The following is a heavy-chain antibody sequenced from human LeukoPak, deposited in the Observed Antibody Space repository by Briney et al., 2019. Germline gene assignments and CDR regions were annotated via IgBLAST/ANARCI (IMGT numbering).Heavy chain of an antibody. V-gene: IGHV1-69*04. D-gene: IGHD3-22*01. CDR2: IIPILGIA. Sequence: SVKVSCKASGGTFSSYAISWVRQAPGQGLEWMGRIIPILGIANYAQKFQGRVTITADKSTSTAYVELSSLRSEDTAVYYCARSSSVVVIPDYWGQGTLVTVSS. CDR3: ARSSSVVVIPDY. J-gene: IGHJ4*02. CDR1: GGTFSSYA.